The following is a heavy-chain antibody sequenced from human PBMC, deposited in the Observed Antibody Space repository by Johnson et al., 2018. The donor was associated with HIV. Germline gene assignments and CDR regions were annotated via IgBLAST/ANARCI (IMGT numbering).Heavy chain of an antibody. CDR1: GFTFNNYV. D-gene: IGHD4-11*01. V-gene: IGHV3-23*01. CDR2: ISGSDFGP. CDR3: ARGGAVTRRSADAFDI. Sequence: VQVLESGGGLVQPGGSLRLSCAASGFTFNNYVMTWVRQAPGKGLEWVSGISGSDFGPYYADSVRGRFTISRDNSKNTLYLQMNSLRAEDTAVYYCARGGAVTRRSADAFDIWGQGTMVTVSS. J-gene: IGHJ3*02.